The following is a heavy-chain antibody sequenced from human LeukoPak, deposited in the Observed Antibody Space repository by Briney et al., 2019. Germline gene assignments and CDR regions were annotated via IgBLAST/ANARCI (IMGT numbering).Heavy chain of an antibody. CDR3: ATNLWSRGGDYWYFDL. V-gene: IGHV1-69*13. J-gene: IGHJ2*01. D-gene: IGHD3-10*01. CDR2: IVPIFATA. Sequence: SVKVSCKASGGSFSTSAISWVRQAPGQGLEWMGGIVPIFATANYAQKFQGRVTITADESTSTAYMDLSSLRSEDTALYYCATNLWSRGGDYWYFDLWGRGTLVTVSS. CDR1: GGSFSTSA.